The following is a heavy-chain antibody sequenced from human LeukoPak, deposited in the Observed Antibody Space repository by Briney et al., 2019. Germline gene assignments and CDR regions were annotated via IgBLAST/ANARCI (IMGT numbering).Heavy chain of an antibody. J-gene: IGHJ4*02. CDR1: GFTFTTYG. CDR2: ISGNTAAT. Sequence: GGTLRVSCAASGFTFTTYGMTWVRQAPGKGLEWVSAISGNTAATFYADSVKGRFTISRDNSKNTLYLQMNSLRAEDTAIYYCAKRGPGSPQSGKYYFDYWGQGTLVTVSS. V-gene: IGHV3-23*01. D-gene: IGHD3-10*01. CDR3: AKRGPGSPQSGKYYFDY.